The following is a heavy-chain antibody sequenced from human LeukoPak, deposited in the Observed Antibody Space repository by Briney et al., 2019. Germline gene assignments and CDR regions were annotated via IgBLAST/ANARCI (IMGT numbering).Heavy chain of an antibody. V-gene: IGHV4-31*03. CDR2: IYYSGST. Sequence: SETLSLTCTVSGGSISSGGYYWSWIRQHPGKGLEWIGYIYYSGSTYYNPSLESRVTISVDTSKNQFSLKLSSVTAADTAVYYCARGGGRRDGYNYEDYWGQGTLVTVSS. CDR3: ARGGGRRDGYNYEDY. D-gene: IGHD5-24*01. J-gene: IGHJ4*02. CDR1: GGSISSGGYY.